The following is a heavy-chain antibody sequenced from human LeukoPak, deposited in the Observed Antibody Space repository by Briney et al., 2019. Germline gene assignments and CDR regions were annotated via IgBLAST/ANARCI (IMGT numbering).Heavy chain of an antibody. CDR2: IKQDGSEK. Sequence: GGSLRLSCAASGFTFSSYWMSWVRQAPGKGLEWVANIKQDGSEKYYVDSVKGRFTISRDNAKNSLYLQMNSLRAKDTAVYYCAKLSGRKTAGHDAFDIWGQGTMVTVSS. D-gene: IGHD1-26*01. CDR3: AKLSGRKTAGHDAFDI. CDR1: GFTFSSYW. V-gene: IGHV3-7*01. J-gene: IGHJ3*02.